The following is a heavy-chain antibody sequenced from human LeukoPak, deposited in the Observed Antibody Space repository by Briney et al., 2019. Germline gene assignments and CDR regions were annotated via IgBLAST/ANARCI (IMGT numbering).Heavy chain of an antibody. J-gene: IGHJ4*02. CDR3: ARAAGYCSSTSCYGYYFDY. D-gene: IGHD2-2*01. V-gene: IGHV3-48*01. CDR1: GFTFSSYW. Sequence: GGSLRLSCAASGFTFSSYWMRWVRQAPGKGLEWVSYISSSSSTIYYADSVKGRFTISRDNAKNSLYLQMNSLRAEDTAVYYCARAAGYCSSTSCYGYYFDYWGQGTLVTVSS. CDR2: ISSSSSTI.